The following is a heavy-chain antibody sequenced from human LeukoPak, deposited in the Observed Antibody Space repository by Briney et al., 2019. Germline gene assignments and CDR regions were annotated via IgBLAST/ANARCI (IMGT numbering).Heavy chain of an antibody. CDR2: ISSSGSTI. CDR3: ARAPGYSYGFLDY. D-gene: IGHD5-18*01. CDR1: GFTFSSYS. J-gene: IGHJ4*02. Sequence: GGSLRVSCAASGFTFSSYSMNWVRQAPGKGLEWVSYISSSGSTIYYADSVKGRFTISRDNAKNSLYLQMNSLRAEDTAVYYCARAPGYSYGFLDYWGQGTLVTVSS. V-gene: IGHV3-48*04.